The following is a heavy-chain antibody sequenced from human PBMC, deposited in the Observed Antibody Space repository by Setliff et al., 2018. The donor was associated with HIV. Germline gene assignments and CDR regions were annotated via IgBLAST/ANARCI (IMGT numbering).Heavy chain of an antibody. V-gene: IGHV4-34*01. Sequence: PSETLSLTCAVYGGSFSGYYWTWIRQSPSGLEWTGEINHRGIANSSPSLKSRVTISIDTPKNQFSLRLTSVTAADTALYYCARAQIAAPRPYEYWGQGTLVTVSS. CDR3: ARAQIAAPRPYEY. CDR2: INHRGIA. D-gene: IGHD6-6*01. J-gene: IGHJ4*02. CDR1: GGSFSGYY.